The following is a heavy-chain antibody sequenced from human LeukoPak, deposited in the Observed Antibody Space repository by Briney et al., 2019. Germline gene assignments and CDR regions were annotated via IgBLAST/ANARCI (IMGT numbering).Heavy chain of an antibody. CDR2: IIPILGIA. CDR3: ARAYCSSTSCSYYYGMDA. V-gene: IGHV1-69*04. D-gene: IGHD2-2*01. J-gene: IGHJ6*02. Sequence: SVKVSCKASGGTFSSYAISWVRQAPGQGLEWMGRIIPILGIANYAQKFQGRVTIIADKSTSTAYMELSSLRSEDTAVYYCARAYCSSTSCSYYYGMDAWGQGTTVTVSS. CDR1: GGTFSSYA.